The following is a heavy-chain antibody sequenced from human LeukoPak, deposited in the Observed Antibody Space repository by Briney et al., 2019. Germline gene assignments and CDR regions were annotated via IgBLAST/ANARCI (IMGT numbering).Heavy chain of an antibody. V-gene: IGHV4-59*01. CDR1: DDSITMYY. D-gene: IGHD6-13*01. CDR3: ARVYYSSSYDYWYFNL. Sequence: PSETLSLTCSVSDDSITMYYWTWIRQPPGKGLEWIGYIYYSGNTNYNPSLKSRLTISIDTSKNQFSLKLSSVTAADTAVYYCARVYYSSSYDYWYFNLWGRGTLVTVSS. CDR2: IYYSGNT. J-gene: IGHJ2*01.